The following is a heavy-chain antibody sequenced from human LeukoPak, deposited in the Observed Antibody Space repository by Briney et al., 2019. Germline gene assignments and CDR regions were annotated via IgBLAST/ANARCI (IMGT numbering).Heavy chain of an antibody. CDR2: INHSGST. CDR3: ARSGTRASPFDP. D-gene: IGHD2-2*01. J-gene: IGHJ5*02. CDR1: GGSFSGYY. V-gene: IGHV4-34*01. Sequence: SETLSLTCAVYGGSFSGYYWSWIRQPPGKGLEWIGEINHSGSTNYNPSLKSRVTISVDTSKNQFSLKLSSVTAADTAVYYCARSGTRASPFDPWGQGTLVTVSS.